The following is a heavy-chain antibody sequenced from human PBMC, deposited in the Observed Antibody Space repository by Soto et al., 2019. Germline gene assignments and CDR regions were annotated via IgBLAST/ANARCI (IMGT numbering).Heavy chain of an antibody. J-gene: IGHJ6*02. CDR3: ARDPAIYSGKFDYGLDV. V-gene: IGHV3-48*03. Sequence: EVQLVESGGGLVQAGGSLRLFCAVSGFTFSSYEMNWVRQAPGKGLEWVSYIGTSGKTIYYADSVRGRFTISRDNATNSLYLQMNSLRAEDTAVYFCARDPAIYSGKFDYGLDVWGRGTTVTVSS. CDR2: IGTSGKTI. D-gene: IGHD4-4*01. CDR1: GFTFSSYE.